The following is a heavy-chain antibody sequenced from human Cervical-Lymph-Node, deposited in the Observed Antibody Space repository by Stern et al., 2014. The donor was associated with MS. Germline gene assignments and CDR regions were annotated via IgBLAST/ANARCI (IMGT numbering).Heavy chain of an antibody. J-gene: IGHJ4*02. CDR3: AKDYGSGSSFFDN. V-gene: IGHV3-9*01. CDR2: IGWNSGGI. CDR1: GFTFADHA. Sequence: QLVESGGGLVQPGRSLRLSCAASGFTFADHAMYWVRQAPGKGLEWVSGIGWNSGGIAYADSVKGRFTISRDNAKNSLYLQMNSLRVEDTAFYYCAKDYGSGSSFFDNWGQGTLVTVSS. D-gene: IGHD3-10*01.